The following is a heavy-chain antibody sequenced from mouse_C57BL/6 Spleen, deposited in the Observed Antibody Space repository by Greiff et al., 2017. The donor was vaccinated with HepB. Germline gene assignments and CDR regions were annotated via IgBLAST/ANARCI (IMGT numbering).Heavy chain of an antibody. CDR1: GYTFTSYG. V-gene: IGHV1-81*01. Sequence: QVQLKQSGAELARPGASVKLSCKASGYTFTSYGISWVKQRTGQGLEWIGEIYPRSGNTYYNEKFKGKATLTAEKSSSTAYMELRSLTSEDSAVYFCARKGTGKGAMDYWGQGTSVTVSS. CDR2: IYPRSGNT. CDR3: ARKGTGKGAMDY. D-gene: IGHD4-1*01. J-gene: IGHJ4*01.